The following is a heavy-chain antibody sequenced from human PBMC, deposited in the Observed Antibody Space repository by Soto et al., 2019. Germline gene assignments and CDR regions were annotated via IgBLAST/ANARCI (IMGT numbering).Heavy chain of an antibody. CDR1: GFTFSCYA. V-gene: IGHV3-21*06. J-gene: IGHJ4*02. Sequence: GGTLRLSCAASGFTFSCYALHWVRRAPWKGLERVSSISGIRDYIRYADTVKGRFTISRDNAKTSLYLQMNSLTAEDTAVYYCETEGGHNYIEYYFEYWGPGTLVAV. CDR2: ISGIRDYI. D-gene: IGHD3-10*01. CDR3: ETEGGHNYIEYYFEY.